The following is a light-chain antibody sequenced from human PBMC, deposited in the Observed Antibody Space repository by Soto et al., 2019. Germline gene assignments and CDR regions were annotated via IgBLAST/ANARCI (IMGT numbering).Light chain of an antibody. J-gene: IGLJ3*02. V-gene: IGLV2-14*03. Sequence: QSVLTQPASVSGSPGQSITISCTGTRSDVGGYNYVSWYQQHLGKAPKLIIYDVSNRPSGVSNRFSGSKSGNTASLTISGLQAEDEADYYCSSYTSTSALGVFGGGTQLTVL. CDR2: DVS. CDR1: RSDVGGYNY. CDR3: SSYTSTSALGV.